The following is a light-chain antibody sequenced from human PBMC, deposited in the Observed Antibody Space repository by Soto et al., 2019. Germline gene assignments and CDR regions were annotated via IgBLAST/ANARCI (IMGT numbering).Light chain of an antibody. V-gene: IGKV3-20*01. Sequence: EIVLTQSPGTLSLSPGDRATLSCRASQSVRSRYLAWYQQKPGQAPRLLISGASTRATGIPDRFSGSGSGTEFTLTISRLEPEDFAVYYCQQYGNSRWTFGQGTKVEIK. CDR1: QSVRSRY. CDR2: GAS. CDR3: QQYGNSRWT. J-gene: IGKJ1*01.